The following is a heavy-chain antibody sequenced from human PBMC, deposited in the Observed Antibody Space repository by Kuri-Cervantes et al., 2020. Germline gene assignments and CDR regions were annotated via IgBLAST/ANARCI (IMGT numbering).Heavy chain of an antibody. V-gene: IGHV4-34*01. CDR1: GFTFSSYA. Sequence: GSLRLSCAASGFTFSSYAMSWVRQAPGKGLEWIGEINHSGSTNFNPSLKSRVTISVDTSKNQFSLKLSSVTAADTAVYYCARGGYCSGGSCYSGRIDYWGQGTLVTVSS. D-gene: IGHD2-15*01. CDR3: ARGGYCSGGSCYSGRIDY. CDR2: INHSGST. J-gene: IGHJ4*02.